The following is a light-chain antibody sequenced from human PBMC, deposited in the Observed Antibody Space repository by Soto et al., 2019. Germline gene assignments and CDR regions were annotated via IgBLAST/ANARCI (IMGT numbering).Light chain of an antibody. Sequence: QSVLTQPPSASGTPGQRVTISCSGSSSNIGSNTVNWYQQLPGTAPKLLIYSNNQRPSVVPDRFSGSKSGTSASLAIRGLQSEDEADYYCAAWVDSLNAVVFGGGPQLTVL. CDR1: SSNIGSNT. CDR3: AAWVDSLNAVV. J-gene: IGLJ2*01. V-gene: IGLV1-44*01. CDR2: SNN.